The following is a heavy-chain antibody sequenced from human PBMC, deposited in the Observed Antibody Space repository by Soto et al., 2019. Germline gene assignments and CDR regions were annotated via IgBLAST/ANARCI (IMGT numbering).Heavy chain of an antibody. CDR2: ISAYNGNA. Sequence: ASVKVSCKASGYTFTSYGISWVRQAPRQGLEWMGWISAYNGNANYAQKLQGRVTMTTDTSTSTAYMELRSLRSDDTAVYYCARVLIWFGELHQYCMVFWGQGTTVTVSS. J-gene: IGHJ6*02. V-gene: IGHV1-18*01. D-gene: IGHD3-10*01. CDR1: GYTFTSYG. CDR3: ARVLIWFGELHQYCMVF.